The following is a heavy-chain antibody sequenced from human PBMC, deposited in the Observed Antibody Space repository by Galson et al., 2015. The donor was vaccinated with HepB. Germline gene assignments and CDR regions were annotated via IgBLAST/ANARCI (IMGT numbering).Heavy chain of an antibody. CDR3: ARGGDYYGSGSYFDY. V-gene: IGHV3-30-3*01. CDR2: ISYDGSNK. CDR1: GFTFSSYA. D-gene: IGHD3-10*01. Sequence: SLRLSCAASGFTFSSYAMHWVRQAPGKGLEWVAVISYDGSNKYYADSVKGRFTISRDNSKNTLYLQMNSLRAEDTAVYYCARGGDYYGSGSYFDYWGQGTLVTVSS. J-gene: IGHJ4*02.